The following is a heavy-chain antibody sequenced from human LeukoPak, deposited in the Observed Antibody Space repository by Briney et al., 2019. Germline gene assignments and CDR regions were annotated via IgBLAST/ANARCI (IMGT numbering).Heavy chain of an antibody. D-gene: IGHD7-27*01. CDR3: ARGVLGPYYFDL. V-gene: IGHV4-34*01. CDR1: GFAFSDFS. CDR2: IHYTGAT. J-gene: IGHJ2*01. Sequence: GSLRPSWAASGFAFSDFSMNSARQPRGGGLGWIGEIHYTGATNYKPSLKSRVTISGDPSKNQFSLRVSSVTAADTAVYYCARGVLGPYYFDLWGRGTLVTVSS.